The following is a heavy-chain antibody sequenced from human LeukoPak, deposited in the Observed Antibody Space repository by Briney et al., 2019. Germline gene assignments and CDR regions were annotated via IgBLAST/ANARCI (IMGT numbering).Heavy chain of an antibody. D-gene: IGHD3-22*01. CDR2: IWYDGSNK. CDR3: ASEVEGYDSSKPFY. CDR1: GFTFSSYG. J-gene: IGHJ4*02. Sequence: PGRSLRLSCAASGFTFSSYGMHWVRQAPGKGLEWEAVIWYDGSNKYYADSVKGRFTISRDNSKNTLYLQMNSLRAEDTAVYYCASEVEGYDSSKPFYWGQGTLVTVSS. V-gene: IGHV3-33*01.